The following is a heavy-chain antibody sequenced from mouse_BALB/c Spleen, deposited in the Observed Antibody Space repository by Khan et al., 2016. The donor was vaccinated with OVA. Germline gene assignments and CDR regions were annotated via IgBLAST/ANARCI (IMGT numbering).Heavy chain of an antibody. CDR3: ARLEAI. CDR2: IWAGGST. J-gene: IGHJ2*01. CDR1: GFSLTSYG. V-gene: IGHV2-9*02. Sequence: QVQLKESGPGLVAPSQSLSITCTVSGFSLTSYGVHWVRQPPGKGLEWLGVIWAGGSTNYNSALMSRLSISKDNSNTQVFVKMNSLQADDTAMYYCARLEAIWGQGTTLTVSS. D-gene: IGHD3-2*02.